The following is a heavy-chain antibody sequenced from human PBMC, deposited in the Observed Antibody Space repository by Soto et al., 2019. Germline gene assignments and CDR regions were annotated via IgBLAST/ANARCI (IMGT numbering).Heavy chain of an antibody. CDR1: GGTLSSYA. D-gene: IGHD3-10*01. Sequence: GASVKVSCKASGGTLSSYAISWVRQAPGQGLEWMGGIIPIFGTANYAQKFQGRVTITADKSTSTAYMELSSLRSEDTAVYYCARGTMVRGVKGVYYYGMDVWGQGTTVTVSS. CDR3: ARGTMVRGVKGVYYYGMDV. V-gene: IGHV1-69*06. CDR2: IIPIFGTA. J-gene: IGHJ6*02.